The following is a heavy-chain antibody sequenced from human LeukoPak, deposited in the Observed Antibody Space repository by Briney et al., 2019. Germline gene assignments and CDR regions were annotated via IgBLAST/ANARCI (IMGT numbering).Heavy chain of an antibody. V-gene: IGHV3-64D*06. CDR2: ISMNVQTT. CDR3: VREGLERRTNFDY. Sequence: GGSLRLSCSDSVFTFTSHVMHWVREAPGKGLQYVSGISMNVQTTYYAGSVKGRFTISRDSSKNTVYLQMNSLTAEDTAVYYCVREGLERRTNFDYWGQGTLVSVSS. J-gene: IGHJ4*02. D-gene: IGHD1-1*01. CDR1: VFTFTSHV.